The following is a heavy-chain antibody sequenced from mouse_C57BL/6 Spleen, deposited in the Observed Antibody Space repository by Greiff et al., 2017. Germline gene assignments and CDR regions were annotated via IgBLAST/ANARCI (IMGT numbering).Heavy chain of an antibody. CDR2: ISDGGSYT. V-gene: IGHV5-4*01. D-gene: IGHD2-1*01. J-gene: IGHJ3*01. Sequence: EVQRVESGGGLVKPGGSLKLSCAASGFTFSSYAMSWVRQTPEKRLAWVATISDGGSYTYYPDNVKVRFTISRDNAKNNLYLQMSHLKSEDTAMYYCARDWDGNSPFAYWGQGTLVTVSA. CDR3: ARDWDGNSPFAY. CDR1: GFTFSSYA.